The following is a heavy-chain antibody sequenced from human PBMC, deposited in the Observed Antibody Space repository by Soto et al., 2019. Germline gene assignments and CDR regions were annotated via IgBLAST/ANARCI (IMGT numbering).Heavy chain of an antibody. CDR1: GYTFTSYA. Sequence: QVQLVQSGAEEKKPGASVKVSCKASGYTFTSYAMHWVRLAPGQRLEWMGWINAGNGNTKYSQKFPGRVIMTTDTSASTAYMELSSLRSEDTAVYSSARGGPPIVYWGQGTLVTASS. J-gene: IGHJ4*02. CDR3: ARGGPPIVY. V-gene: IGHV1-3*05. CDR2: INAGNGNT. D-gene: IGHD3-10*01.